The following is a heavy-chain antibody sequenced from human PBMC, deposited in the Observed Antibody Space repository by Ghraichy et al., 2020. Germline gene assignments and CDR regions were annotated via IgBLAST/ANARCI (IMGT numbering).Heavy chain of an antibody. CDR2: IKQDGSEK. Sequence: GGSLRLSCAASGFTFSSYWMSWVRQAPGKGLEWVANIKQDGSEKYYVDSVKGRFTISRDNAKNSLYLQMNSLRAEDTAVYYCARDDYSSSWYLIDYWGQGTLVTVSS. CDR3: ARDDYSSSWYLIDY. V-gene: IGHV3-7*01. J-gene: IGHJ4*02. D-gene: IGHD6-13*01. CDR1: GFTFSSYW.